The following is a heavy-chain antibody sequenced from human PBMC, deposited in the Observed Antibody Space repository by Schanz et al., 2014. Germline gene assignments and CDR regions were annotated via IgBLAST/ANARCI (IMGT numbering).Heavy chain of an antibody. CDR3: ATEGPRGTRHPINYYYAMDN. J-gene: IGHJ6*02. V-gene: IGHV3-30*02. Sequence: VQLVESGGGLVRPGGSLRLSCATSGLNFDYYGMNWVRQAPGKGLEWVANIGYDGSEKYYVDSVKGRFTISRDNSKDTLYLQMSGLTPEDTAVYYCATEGPRGTRHPINYYYAMDNWGQGTKVTV. CDR2: IGYDGSEK. D-gene: IGHD6-6*01. CDR1: GLNFDYYG.